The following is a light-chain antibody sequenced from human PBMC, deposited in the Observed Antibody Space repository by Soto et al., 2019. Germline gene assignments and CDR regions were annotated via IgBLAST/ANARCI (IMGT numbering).Light chain of an antibody. Sequence: EIVLTQSPATLSLSPGERATLSCRASQSITRYLAWYQQKPGQAPRLLIYDASNRATGVPARFSGSGSGTDFTLTIISLEPEDFAVYYGQQRSNWPPLTFGVGTKVEIK. J-gene: IGKJ4*02. CDR1: QSITRY. V-gene: IGKV3-11*01. CDR2: DAS. CDR3: QQRSNWPPLT.